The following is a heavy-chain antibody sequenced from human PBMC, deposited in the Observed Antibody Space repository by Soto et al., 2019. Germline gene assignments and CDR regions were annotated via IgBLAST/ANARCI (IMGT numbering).Heavy chain of an antibody. CDR3: ARVPKLLWFYGMDV. Sequence: SETLSLTCAVYGGSFSGYYWSWIRQPPGKGLEWIGEVNHSGGTNYNPSLKSRVTISVDTSKNQFSLKLSSVTAADTAVYYCARVPKLLWFYGMDVWGQGTTVTVSS. J-gene: IGHJ6*02. D-gene: IGHD3-10*01. V-gene: IGHV4-34*01. CDR1: GGSFSGYY. CDR2: VNHSGGT.